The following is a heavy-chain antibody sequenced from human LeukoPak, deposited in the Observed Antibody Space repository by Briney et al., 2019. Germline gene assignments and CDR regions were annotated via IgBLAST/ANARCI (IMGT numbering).Heavy chain of an antibody. D-gene: IGHD3-10*01. CDR1: GGSISNSLYH. J-gene: IGHJ4*02. CDR2: IYYTGTT. V-gene: IGHV4-39*07. CDR3: ARDLGPSRGFDY. Sequence: PSETLSLTCTVSGGSISNSLYHWGWLRRPPGKGLDWIGTIYYTGTTYYTPSLKSRLTISIDTSKSQFSLKLNSVTPADTAVYYCARDLGPSRGFDYWGRGTLVTVSS.